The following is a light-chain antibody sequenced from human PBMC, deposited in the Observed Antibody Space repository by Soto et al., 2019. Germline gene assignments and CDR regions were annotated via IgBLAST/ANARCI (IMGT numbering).Light chain of an antibody. Sequence: DIQMTQSPSSLSASVGDRVTITCRASQSISQYLAWYQQKPGKAPKLLIYDASTLEGGIPSRFSGSGSGTKFTLTISSLQPADFATYYCQQYSRASTFGQGTKLGIK. CDR1: QSISQY. J-gene: IGKJ2*01. CDR3: QQYSRAST. V-gene: IGKV1-5*01. CDR2: DAS.